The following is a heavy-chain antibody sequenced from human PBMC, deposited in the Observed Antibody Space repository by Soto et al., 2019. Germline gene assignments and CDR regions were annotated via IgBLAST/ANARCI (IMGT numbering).Heavy chain of an antibody. CDR2: INQDGSEK. Sequence: PGGSLRLSCAASGFSFSSNWMSWVRQAPGKGLEWVANINQDGSEKYYVDSVKGRFTISRDNAKNSLYLQMNSLRAEDTAVYYCGTGGQEQLGNWGQGTLVTVSS. D-gene: IGHD6-13*01. CDR1: GFSFSSNW. CDR3: GTGGQEQLGN. J-gene: IGHJ4*02. V-gene: IGHV3-7*01.